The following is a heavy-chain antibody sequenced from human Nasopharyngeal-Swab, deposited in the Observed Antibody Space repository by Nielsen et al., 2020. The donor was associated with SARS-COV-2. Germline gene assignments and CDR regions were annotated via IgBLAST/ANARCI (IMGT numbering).Heavy chain of an antibody. D-gene: IGHD3-3*01. CDR2: MNPNSGNT. CDR3: ARAPTYYDFWSGYSKPSDAFDI. J-gene: IGHJ3*02. Sequence: WVRQAPGQGLEWMGWMNPNSGNTGYAQKFQGRVTMTRNTSISTAYMELSSLRSEDTAVYYCARAPTYYDFWSGYSKPSDAFDIWGQGTMVTVSS. V-gene: IGHV1-8*01.